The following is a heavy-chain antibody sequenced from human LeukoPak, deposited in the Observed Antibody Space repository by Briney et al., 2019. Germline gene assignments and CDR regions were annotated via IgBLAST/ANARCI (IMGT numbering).Heavy chain of an antibody. D-gene: IGHD3-10*01. J-gene: IGHJ3*02. CDR1: GVAISRGGYA. V-gene: IGHV4-30-4*07. Sequence: SETLSLTCAVSGVAISRGGYAWNWIRQPPGKGLEWIAYIYHSGTTYYNPSLKSRATISVDTSKNQFSLKLSSVTAADTAVYYCARHYSGSGSRAFDIWGQGTMVTVSS. CDR3: ARHYSGSGSRAFDI. CDR2: IYHSGTT.